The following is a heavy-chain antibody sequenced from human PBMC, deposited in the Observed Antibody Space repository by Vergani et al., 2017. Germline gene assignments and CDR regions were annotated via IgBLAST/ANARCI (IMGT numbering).Heavy chain of an antibody. V-gene: IGHV2-70*01. Sequence: QVTLRESGPALVKPTQTLTLTCTFSGFSLSTSGMCVSWIRQPPGKALEWLALIDWDDDKYYSTSLKTRLTISKDTSKNQVVRTMTNMDPVDTATYYCALTITIFGVVTTDYWGQGTLVTVSS. D-gene: IGHD3-3*01. J-gene: IGHJ4*02. CDR2: IDWDDDK. CDR1: GFSLSTSGMC. CDR3: ALTITIFGVVTTDY.